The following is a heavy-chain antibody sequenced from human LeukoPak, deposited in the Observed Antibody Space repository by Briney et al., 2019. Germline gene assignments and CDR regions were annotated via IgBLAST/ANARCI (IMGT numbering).Heavy chain of an antibody. V-gene: IGHV3-49*04. Sequence: QPGRSLRLSCTASGFDYRDYGMSWVRQGPRKGLEWVGFIRSKVYGGTADYAASVKGRFTISRDDSKTTAYLQMNSLKSEDTAVYYCARAPEIMVRGIFIPDYFDYWGLGTLVTVSS. CDR2: IRSKVYGGTA. CDR1: GFDYRDYG. J-gene: IGHJ4*02. CDR3: ARAPEIMVRGIFIPDYFDY. D-gene: IGHD3-10*01.